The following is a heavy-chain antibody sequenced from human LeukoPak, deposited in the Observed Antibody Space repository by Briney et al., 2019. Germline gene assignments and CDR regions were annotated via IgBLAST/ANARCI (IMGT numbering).Heavy chain of an antibody. J-gene: IGHJ4*02. V-gene: IGHV3-53*01. Sequence: GGSLRLSCAASGFTVSSKYMNWVRQAPGKGLEWVSVIESGGSTYYADSVKGRFTVSRDNFQNTLYLQMNSLRAEDTAVYYCASLYYDFWSGYYQKYYFDYWGQGTLVTVSS. D-gene: IGHD3-3*01. CDR3: ASLYYDFWSGYYQKYYFDY. CDR1: GFTVSSKY. CDR2: IESGGST.